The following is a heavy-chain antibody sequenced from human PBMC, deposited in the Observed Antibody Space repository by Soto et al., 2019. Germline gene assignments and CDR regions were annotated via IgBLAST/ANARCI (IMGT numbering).Heavy chain of an antibody. J-gene: IGHJ3*02. CDR3: AREFGYGSGSYYDAFDI. Sequence: GGSLRLSCAASGFTVSSNYMSWVRQAPGKGLEWVSVIYSGGSTYYADSVKGRFTISRDNSKNTLYLQRNSLRAEDTAVYYCAREFGYGSGSYYDAFDIWGQGTMVTVSS. CDR2: IYSGGST. V-gene: IGHV3-66*01. D-gene: IGHD3-10*01. CDR1: GFTVSSNY.